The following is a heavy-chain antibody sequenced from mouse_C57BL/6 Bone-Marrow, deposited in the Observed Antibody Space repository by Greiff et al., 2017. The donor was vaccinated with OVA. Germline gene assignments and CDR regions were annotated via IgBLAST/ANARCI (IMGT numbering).Heavy chain of an antibody. V-gene: IGHV1-64*01. J-gene: IGHJ3*01. Sequence: QVQLQQPGAELVKPGASVKLSCKASGYTFTSYWMHWVKQRPGQGLEWIGMIHPNSGSTNYNEKFKSKATLTVDKSFSTAYMQLSSLTSEDSAVYYCARNYGSPFAYWGQGTLVTVSA. CDR1: GYTFTSYW. D-gene: IGHD1-1*01. CDR3: ARNYGSPFAY. CDR2: IHPNSGST.